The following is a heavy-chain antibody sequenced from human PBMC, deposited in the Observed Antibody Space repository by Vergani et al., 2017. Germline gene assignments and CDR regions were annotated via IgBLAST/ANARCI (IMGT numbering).Heavy chain of an antibody. CDR1: GGSISSGYHC. CDR3: AVRPRVNLVGGEIVTKRTFDY. D-gene: IGHD3-10*01. CDR2: IFYSGTT. J-gene: IGHJ4*02. Sequence: QVQLQESGPGVVKPSQTLSLTCAVSGGSISSGYHCWTWIRQRPGKGLEWIGYIFYSGTTYDNPSLESRVTVSRDTAKNQFSLNLMSVTAADTAMYYCAVRPRVNLVGGEIVTKRTFDYWSQGSLVTVSS. V-gene: IGHV4-31*11.